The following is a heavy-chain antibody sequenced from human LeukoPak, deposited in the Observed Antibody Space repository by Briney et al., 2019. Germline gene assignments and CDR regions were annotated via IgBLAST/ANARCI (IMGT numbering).Heavy chain of an antibody. D-gene: IGHD2-21*01. CDR1: GYTFTSYG. CDR3: ARDEKIQEGVQCDW. CDR2: ISAYNGNT. Sequence: GASVKVSCKASGYTFTSYGISWVRQAPGQGLEWMGWISAYNGNTNYAQKLQGRVTMTTDTSTSTAYMELSSLRSEDTAVYYCARDEKIQEGVQCDWWGQGTLVTVSS. J-gene: IGHJ4*02. V-gene: IGHV1-18*01.